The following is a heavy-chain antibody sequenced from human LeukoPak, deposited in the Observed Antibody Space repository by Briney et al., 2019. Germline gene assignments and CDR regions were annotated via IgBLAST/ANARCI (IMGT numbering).Heavy chain of an antibody. CDR1: RGYVSSSRFY. CDR3: ARVLPDYDSSGYYQGSYFDY. Sequence: SETLSLTCTVSRGYVSSSRFYWNWIRQPPGKGLEWIGNIYYSGTTNYNPSLKSRVTISVDTSKNQFSLKLSSVTAADTAVYYCARVLPDYDSSGYYQGSYFDYWGQGTLVTVSS. J-gene: IGHJ4*02. CDR2: IYYSGTT. V-gene: IGHV4-39*07. D-gene: IGHD3-22*01.